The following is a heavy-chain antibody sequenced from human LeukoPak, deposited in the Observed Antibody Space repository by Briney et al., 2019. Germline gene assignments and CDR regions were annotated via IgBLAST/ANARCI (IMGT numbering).Heavy chain of an antibody. D-gene: IGHD3-16*02. V-gene: IGHV3-7*01. CDR1: GFPFTSYW. Sequence: GGSLRLSCAASGFPFTSYWMVWVRQAPGKGLVWVANINDDGSEKNYLESLKGRFTISRDNANNSVSLHMTALRAEDTAIYYCGRIFNIWGTFRNTWGQGTQVTVSS. J-gene: IGHJ4*02. CDR2: INDDGSEK. CDR3: GRIFNIWGTFRNT.